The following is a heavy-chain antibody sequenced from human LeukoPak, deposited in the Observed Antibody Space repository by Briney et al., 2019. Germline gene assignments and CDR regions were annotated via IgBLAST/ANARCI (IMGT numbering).Heavy chain of an antibody. CDR2: IYSSGST. V-gene: IGHV4-4*07. CDR1: GGSINSYY. J-gene: IGHJ5*02. D-gene: IGHD6-13*01. Sequence: SETLSLTCTVSGGSINSYYWSWIRQPAGKGLEWIGRIYSSGSTNYNPSLKSRVITSVDTSKNQFSLKLSSMTAADTAVYYCARGGSSWNNWFDPWGQGTLVTVSS. CDR3: ARGGSSWNNWFDP.